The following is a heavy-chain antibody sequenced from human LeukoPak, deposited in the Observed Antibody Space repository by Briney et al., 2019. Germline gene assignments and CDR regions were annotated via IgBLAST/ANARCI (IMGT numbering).Heavy chain of an antibody. J-gene: IGHJ4*02. CDR3: AREGTLKAAAGNFDY. V-gene: IGHV1-2*06. CDR2: INPNSGGT. CDR1: GYTFTGYY. Sequence: ASVKVSCKASGYTFTGYYMHWVRQAPGQGLEWMGRINPNSGGTNYAQKFQGRVTMTRDTSISTAYMELSRLRSDDTAVYYCAREGTLKAAAGNFDYWGQGTLVTVSS. D-gene: IGHD6-13*01.